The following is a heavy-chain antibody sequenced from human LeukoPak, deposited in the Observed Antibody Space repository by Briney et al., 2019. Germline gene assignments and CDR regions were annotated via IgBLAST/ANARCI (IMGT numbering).Heavy chain of an antibody. CDR1: GYTFTSYY. CDR3: ARGCSSTSWHSRDFDN. CDR2: MNPNSGNT. V-gene: IGHV1-8*01. D-gene: IGHD2-2*01. Sequence: ASVKVSCKASGYTFTSYYIHWVRQATGQGLEWMGWMNPNSGNTGYAQKLQGRVTMTRNTSISTVYMELDRLRSEDAAVYSCARGCSSTSWHSRDFDNWGQGTLVTVSS. J-gene: IGHJ4*02.